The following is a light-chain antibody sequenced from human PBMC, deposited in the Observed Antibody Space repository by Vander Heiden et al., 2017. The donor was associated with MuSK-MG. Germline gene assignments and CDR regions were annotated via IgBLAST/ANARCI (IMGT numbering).Light chain of an antibody. J-gene: IGKJ4*01. V-gene: IGKV3-11*01. Sequence: EIVLTHSPATLSLSPGERPTLSCRASQSVDTYLAWFQQTPGQAPRLLIYDASTRASGTPARFSGRGSGTDFTLTISSLEPEDFAVFYCQQRAYWPLTFGGGTKVE. CDR3: QQRAYWPLT. CDR2: DAS. CDR1: QSVDTY.